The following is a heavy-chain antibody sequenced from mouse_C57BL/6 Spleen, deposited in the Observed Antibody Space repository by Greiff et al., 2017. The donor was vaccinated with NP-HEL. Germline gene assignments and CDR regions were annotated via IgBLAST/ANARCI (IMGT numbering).Heavy chain of an antibody. J-gene: IGHJ3*01. Sequence: EVQGVESGGGLVQPKGSLKLSCAASGFSFNTYAMNWVRQAPGKGLEWVARIRSKSNNYATYYADSVKDRFTISRDDSESMLYLQMNNLKTEDTAMYYGVRQGYYYGSSYFAYWGQGTLVTVSA. V-gene: IGHV10-1*01. CDR3: VRQGYYYGSSYFAY. D-gene: IGHD1-1*01. CDR1: GFSFNTYA. CDR2: IRSKSNNYAT.